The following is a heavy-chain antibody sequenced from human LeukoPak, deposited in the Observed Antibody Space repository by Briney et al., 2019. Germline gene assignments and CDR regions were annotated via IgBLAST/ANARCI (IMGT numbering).Heavy chain of an antibody. Sequence: PSETLSLTCAVYGGSFSGYYWSWIRQPPGKGLEWIGEINHSGSTNYNPSLKSRVTISVDTSKNQFSLKLSSVTAADTAVYYCATLKRGYENRRAFDIWGQGTMVTVSS. CDR3: ATLKRGYENRRAFDI. CDR2: INHSGST. J-gene: IGHJ3*02. D-gene: IGHD5-12*01. CDR1: GGSFSGYY. V-gene: IGHV4-34*01.